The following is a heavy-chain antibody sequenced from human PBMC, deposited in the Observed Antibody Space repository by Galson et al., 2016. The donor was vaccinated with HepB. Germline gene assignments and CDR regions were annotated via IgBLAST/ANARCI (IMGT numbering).Heavy chain of an antibody. Sequence: SLRLSCAASGFVFSSHAMNWVRQAPGKGLEWVSGISGSSDKIYHEDSVKGRFTISRDNSKDTLYLQMNGLRADDTAVYYCAKGDYFYWLHISLDSWGQGTLVTVSS. CDR3: AKGDYFYWLHISLDS. CDR1: GFVFSSHA. J-gene: IGHJ4*02. CDR2: ISGSSDKI. D-gene: IGHD3-9*01. V-gene: IGHV3-23*01.